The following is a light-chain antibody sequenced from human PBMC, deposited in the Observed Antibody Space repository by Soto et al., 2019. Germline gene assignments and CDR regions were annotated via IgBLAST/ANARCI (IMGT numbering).Light chain of an antibody. CDR2: EVS. Sequence: QSVLPQPASVSGSPGQSISISCTGPSSDVGDYISVSWFQQHPGKAPKLMIYEVSNRPSGVSNRFSGSKSANTASLTISGLQAEDEADYYCTSYTSSTTLYVFGTGTKVTVL. J-gene: IGLJ1*01. CDR1: SSDVGDYIS. V-gene: IGLV2-14*01. CDR3: TSYTSSTTLYV.